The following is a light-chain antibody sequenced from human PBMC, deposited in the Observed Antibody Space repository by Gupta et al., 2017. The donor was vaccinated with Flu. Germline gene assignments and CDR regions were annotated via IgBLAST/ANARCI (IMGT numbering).Light chain of an antibody. CDR3: QQEGRLPIT. V-gene: IGKV3-20*01. J-gene: IGKJ4*01. CDR2: GAS. CDR1: QSVSGSY. Sequence: EIVLTQSPGTLSLSPGERATLSCRASQSVSGSYVAWYQQKPAKAPRILIYGASRRTSGIPDRFSGSGSGTDFTLTISRLEPEDSAVYYCQQEGRLPITFGGGTKVDIK.